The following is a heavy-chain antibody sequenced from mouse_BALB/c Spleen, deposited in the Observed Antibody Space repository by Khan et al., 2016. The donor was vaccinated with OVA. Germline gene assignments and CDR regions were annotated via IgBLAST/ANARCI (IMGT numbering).Heavy chain of an antibody. CDR2: IWAGGST. J-gene: IGHJ3*01. V-gene: IGHV2-9*02. Sequence: VQLQESGPGLVAPSQTLSITCTVSGFSLSSYGVHWVRQPPGKGLEWLGVIWAGGSTNHNSALMSRLSISIDNSKSQVFLKMNSLQTDDTAMYFCARACYCGAWCDYWGKGTLVTVS. D-gene: IGHD1-1*01. CDR1: GFSLSSYG. CDR3: ARACYCGAWCDY.